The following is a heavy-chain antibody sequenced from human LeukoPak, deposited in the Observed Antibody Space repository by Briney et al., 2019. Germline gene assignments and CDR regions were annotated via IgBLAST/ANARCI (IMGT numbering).Heavy chain of an antibody. V-gene: IGHV4-59*08. CDR3: ARHEIYGSASAFDI. CDR1: GGSISSYY. Sequence: SETLSLTCSVSGGSISSYYWSWIRQPPGKGLEWIAYMYDSGTTTYSPSLKSRVTISVDTAKNQLSLKLTSMTAADTAVYYCARHEIYGSASAFDIWGQGIMVTVSS. J-gene: IGHJ3*02. CDR2: MYDSGTT. D-gene: IGHD3-10*01.